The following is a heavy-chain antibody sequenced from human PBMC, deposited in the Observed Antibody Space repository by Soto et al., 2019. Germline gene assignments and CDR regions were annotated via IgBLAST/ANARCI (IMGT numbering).Heavy chain of an antibody. Sequence: DVQLVESGGGLMQPGESLRLSCAASGLTVSGKKYVAWVRQAPGKGLEWVSALYDVDGSFYSDSVKGRFTTSSDSSETTVYLQMNDLRPADPDVYYCATWPEREHDYEVWGQGTKVTVYS. V-gene: IGHV3-53*01. CDR1: GLTVSGKKY. CDR3: ATWPEREHDYEV. J-gene: IGHJ3*01. D-gene: IGHD1-1*01. CDR2: LYDVDGS.